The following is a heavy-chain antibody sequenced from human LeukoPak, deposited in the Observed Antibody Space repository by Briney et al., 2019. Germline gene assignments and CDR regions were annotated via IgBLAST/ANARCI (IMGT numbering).Heavy chain of an antibody. Sequence: PGGSLRLSCAASGFTFSDYYMSWIRQAPGKGLEWVSYISSSSSYTNYADSVKGRFTISRDNAKNSLYLQMNSPRAEDPAVYYCARDVRYYGSGSYYNWFDPWGQGTLVTVSS. CDR2: ISSSSSYT. J-gene: IGHJ5*02. CDR1: GFTFSDYY. CDR3: ARDVRYYGSGSYYNWFDP. V-gene: IGHV3-11*06. D-gene: IGHD3-10*01.